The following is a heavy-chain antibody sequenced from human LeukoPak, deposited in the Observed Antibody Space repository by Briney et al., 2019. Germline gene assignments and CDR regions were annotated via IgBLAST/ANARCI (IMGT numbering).Heavy chain of an antibody. CDR2: ISATGSST. CDR1: GFTFSSYA. D-gene: IGHD3-22*01. Sequence: GGSLRLSCAASGFTFSSYAMNWVRQAPGKGLEWDSCISATGSSTYSADSVKGRFTVSRDNAKNSLYLQMNSLRAEDTAVYYCARGDSSAYPLRDWGQGTLVTVSS. CDR3: ARGDSSAYPLRD. V-gene: IGHV3-23*01. J-gene: IGHJ4*02.